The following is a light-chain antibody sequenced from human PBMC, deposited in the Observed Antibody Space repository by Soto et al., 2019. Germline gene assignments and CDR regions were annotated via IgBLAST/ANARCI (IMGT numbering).Light chain of an antibody. CDR2: GAS. Sequence: ETVMTQSPATLSVSPGDRATLSCRASQSVSSNLAWYQQKPGQAPRLLIYGASIRATGIPARFSGSGSGTEFPLTISSLQSEDFGLYYCQQYKNWPPVTFGGGTKVEIK. CDR1: QSVSSN. V-gene: IGKV3-15*01. CDR3: QQYKNWPPVT. J-gene: IGKJ4*01.